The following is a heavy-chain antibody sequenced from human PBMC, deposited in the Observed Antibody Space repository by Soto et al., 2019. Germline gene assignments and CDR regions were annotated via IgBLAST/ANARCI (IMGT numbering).Heavy chain of an antibody. J-gene: IGHJ6*02. CDR1: GFTFDDYA. V-gene: IGHV3-43D*04. Sequence: EVQLVESGGVVVQPGGSLRLSCAASGFTFDDYAMHWVRQAPGKGLEWVSLISWDGGSTYYADSVKGRFTISRDNSKNPLYLQMNSLRAEDTALYYCAKDYLEQQLDPRGDYYGMDVWGQGTTVTVSS. CDR3: AKDYLEQQLDPRGDYYGMDV. D-gene: IGHD6-13*01. CDR2: ISWDGGST.